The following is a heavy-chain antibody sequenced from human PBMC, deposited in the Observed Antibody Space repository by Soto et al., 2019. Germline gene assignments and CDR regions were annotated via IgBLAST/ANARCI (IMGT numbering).Heavy chain of an antibody. CDR2: MNPNSGNA. J-gene: IGHJ4*02. D-gene: IGHD6-13*01. Sequence: QVQLVQSGAEVKKPGASVKVSCKASGYTFTSYDINWVRQATGQGLERMGWMNPNSGNAGYAQRFQGRVTMTWNTSISTAYMDLSSLRSEDTAVYYCARSQRRTSAAGAGDYWGQGTLVTVSS. CDR1: GYTFTSYD. CDR3: ARSQRRTSAAGAGDY. V-gene: IGHV1-8*01.